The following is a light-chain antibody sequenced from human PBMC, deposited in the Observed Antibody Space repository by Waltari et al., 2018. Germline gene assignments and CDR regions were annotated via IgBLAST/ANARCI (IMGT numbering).Light chain of an antibody. CDR2: EVR. V-gene: IGLV2-18*01. CDR1: SSDVGSYNR. Sequence: QSALTQSPSVSGSPGQSLTISCTGTSSDVGSYNRVSWYQQPPGTAPKLIIYEVRNRPSGVPDRFAGSKSGNTASLTISGLQAEDEADYYCSLYTTSSTYVFGTGTKVTVL. J-gene: IGLJ1*01. CDR3: SLYTTSSTYV.